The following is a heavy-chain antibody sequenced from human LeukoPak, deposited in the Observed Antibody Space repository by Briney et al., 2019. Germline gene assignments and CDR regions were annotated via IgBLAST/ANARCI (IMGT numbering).Heavy chain of an antibody. CDR2: INGDGSNT. J-gene: IGHJ3*02. CDR3: ARSKGWYSTDAFDI. V-gene: IGHV3-74*03. CDR1: GLTFSSHW. Sequence: GGSLRLSCAASGLTFSSHWMHWVRQAPGKGLVWVSRINGDGSNTTYADSVKGRFTISRDNAKNTLYLQMNSLRAEDTAVYHCARSKGWYSTDAFDIWGQGTMVTVSS. D-gene: IGHD6-19*01.